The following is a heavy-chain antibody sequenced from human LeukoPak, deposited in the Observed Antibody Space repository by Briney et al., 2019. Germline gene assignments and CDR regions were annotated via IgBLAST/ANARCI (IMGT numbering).Heavy chain of an antibody. Sequence: PGGSLRLSCAASGFTLSSHTMNWVRQAPGRGLEWVSAISTNDIQYADSVKGRFTISRDNSKNTLYLQMNSLRAEDTAVYYCAKDQGYSSGWAYNWFDPWGQGTLVTVSS. CDR2: ISTNDI. CDR3: AKDQGYSSGWAYNWFDP. CDR1: GFTLSSHT. V-gene: IGHV3-23*01. J-gene: IGHJ5*02. D-gene: IGHD6-19*01.